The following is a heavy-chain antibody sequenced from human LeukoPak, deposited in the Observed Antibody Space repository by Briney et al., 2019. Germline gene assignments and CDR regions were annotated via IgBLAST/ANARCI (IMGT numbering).Heavy chain of an antibody. V-gene: IGHV4-34*01. J-gene: IGHJ3*02. CDR3: ARGTRASDI. Sequence: SETLSLTCAVYGGSFSGYYWSWIRQPPGKGLEWIGEINHSGSTNYNPSLKSRVTMSVDTSKNQFSLKLSSVTAADTAVYYCARGTRASDIWGQGTMVTVSS. CDR2: INHSGST. CDR1: GGSFSGYY.